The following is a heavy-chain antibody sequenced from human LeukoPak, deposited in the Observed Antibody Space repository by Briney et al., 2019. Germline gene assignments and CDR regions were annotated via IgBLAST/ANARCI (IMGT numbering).Heavy chain of an antibody. V-gene: IGHV1-2*02. D-gene: IGHD3-10*01. J-gene: IGHJ5*02. CDR3: ARDGIYYYGSGSYNWFDP. CDR2: INPNSGDT. CDR1: GYIFTGYY. Sequence: ASVKVSCKASGYIFTGYYMHWVRQAPGQGLEGMGWINPNSGDTNYAQKFQGRVTMTRDTSISTAYMELSRLRSDDTAVYYCARDGIYYYGSGSYNWFDPWGQGTLVTVSS.